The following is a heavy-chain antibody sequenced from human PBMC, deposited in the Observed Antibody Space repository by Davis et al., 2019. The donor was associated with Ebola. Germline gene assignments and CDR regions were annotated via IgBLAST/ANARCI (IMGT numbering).Heavy chain of an antibody. CDR3: ARVGILTGYYNAYYYYGMDV. D-gene: IGHD3-9*01. CDR1: GGTFNRHT. V-gene: IGHV1-69*02. J-gene: IGHJ6*04. CDR2: IIPLLDIT. Sequence: AASVKVSCKASGGTFNRHTINWVRQAPGQGLEWMGRIIPLLDITNYAQKLQGRVTVTTDTSTSTAYMELRSLRSDDTAVYYCARVGILTGYYNAYYYYGMDVWGKGTTVTVSS.